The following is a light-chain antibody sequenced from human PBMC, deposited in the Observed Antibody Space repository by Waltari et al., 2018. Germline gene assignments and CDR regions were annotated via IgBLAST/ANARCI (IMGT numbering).Light chain of an antibody. Sequence: QSALTQPRSVSGSPGQSVTISCTGTSGDVGGYNYVSWYQQPPGKAPKLMIYDVSERPSGVPDRFSGSKSGNTASLTISGLQADDEADYYCSSYVGSQTVVFGGGTKLTVL. CDR3: SSYVGSQTVV. CDR2: DVS. CDR1: SGDVGGYNY. J-gene: IGLJ2*01. V-gene: IGLV2-11*01.